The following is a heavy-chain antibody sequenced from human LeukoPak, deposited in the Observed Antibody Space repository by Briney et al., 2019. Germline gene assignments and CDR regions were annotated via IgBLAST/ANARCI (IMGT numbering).Heavy chain of an antibody. CDR2: INPSGGST. D-gene: IGHD3-3*01. CDR1: GYTFTSYY. V-gene: IGHV1-46*01. CDR3: ARVLGVRFLEWLNY. J-gene: IGHJ4*02. Sequence: ASVTVSCTASGYTFTSYYMHWVRQAPGQGLEWMGIINPSGGSTSYAQKFQGRVSMTRDTSTSTVYMELSSLRSEDTAVYYCARVLGVRFLEWLNYWGQGTLVTVSS.